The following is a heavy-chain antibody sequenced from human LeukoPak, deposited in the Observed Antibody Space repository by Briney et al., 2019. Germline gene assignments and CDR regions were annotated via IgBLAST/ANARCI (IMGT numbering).Heavy chain of an antibody. CDR3: ARRAVAASAPLDY. V-gene: IGHV3-21*01. J-gene: IGHJ4*02. CDR1: GFTFSSYS. CDR2: ISSSSSYI. D-gene: IGHD2-15*01. Sequence: GGSLRLSCAASGFTFSSYSMNWVRQAPGKGLEWVSSISSSSSYIYYADSVKGRFTISRDNAKNSLYLQMNSLRAEDTAVYYCARRAVAASAPLDYWGQGTLVTVSS.